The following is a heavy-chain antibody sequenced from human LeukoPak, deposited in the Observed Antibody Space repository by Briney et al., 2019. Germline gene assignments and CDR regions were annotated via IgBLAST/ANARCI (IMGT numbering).Heavy chain of an antibody. D-gene: IGHD6-13*01. CDR3: ARALAAAGTVAFDI. J-gene: IGHJ3*02. Sequence: SETLSLTCTVSGVSISSFYWSWIRQPPGKGLEWIGYISYSGNTYYNPSLKSRVTISVDTSKNLFSLKLPSVTAADTAVYYCARALAAAGTVAFDIWGQGTMVTVSS. CDR1: GVSISSFY. V-gene: IGHV4-59*01. CDR2: ISYSGNT.